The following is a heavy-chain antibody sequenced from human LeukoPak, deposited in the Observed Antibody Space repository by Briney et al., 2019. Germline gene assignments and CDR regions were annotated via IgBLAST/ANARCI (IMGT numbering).Heavy chain of an antibody. CDR1: GYTFTSYG. V-gene: IGHV3-48*04. CDR2: ISSSSSTI. D-gene: IGHD1-26*01. Sequence: GRSLRLSCAASGYTFTSYGMHWVRQAPGKGLEWVSYISSSSSTIYYADSVKGRFTISRDNAKNSLYLQMNSLRAEDTAVYYCARIVVGALDYWGQGTLVTVSS. CDR3: ARIVVGALDY. J-gene: IGHJ4*02.